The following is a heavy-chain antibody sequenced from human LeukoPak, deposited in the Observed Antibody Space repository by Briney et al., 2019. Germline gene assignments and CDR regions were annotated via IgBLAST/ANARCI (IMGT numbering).Heavy chain of an antibody. CDR2: VNPDGSTT. D-gene: IGHD6-13*01. V-gene: IGHV3-74*01. Sequence: GGSLRLSCAASAFTFSTYWMHWVRQAPGKGLVWVSRVNPDGSTTNYADSVKGRFTISRDNAKNTLYLQMNSLRAEDTAVYYCGRDLAAGSWGQGTLVTVSS. J-gene: IGHJ5*02. CDR3: GRDLAAGS. CDR1: AFTFSTYW.